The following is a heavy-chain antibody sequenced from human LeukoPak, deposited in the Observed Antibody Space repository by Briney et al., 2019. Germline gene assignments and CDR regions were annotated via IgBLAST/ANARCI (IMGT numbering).Heavy chain of an antibody. Sequence: GASVNVSCKASVYTFTGYYMHWVRQAPGQGLEWMGGIKPNSGGTNYAQKFQGRVTMTRHTSISTAYMELSRLRSDDTAVYYCASMQQPEPYWGQGTLVTVSS. D-gene: IGHD1-14*01. CDR2: IKPNSGGT. J-gene: IGHJ4*02. CDR3: ASMQQPEPY. CDR1: VYTFTGYY. V-gene: IGHV1-2*02.